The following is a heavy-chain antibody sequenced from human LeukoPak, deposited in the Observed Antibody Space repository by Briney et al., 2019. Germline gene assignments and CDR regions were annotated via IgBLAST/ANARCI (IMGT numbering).Heavy chain of an antibody. CDR3: ARAESGYGLFDY. CDR2: ISYDGSNK. CDR1: GFTFSSYA. D-gene: IGHD3-3*01. Sequence: GRSLRLSCAASGFTFSSYAMHWVRQAPGKGLEWVAVISYDGSNKYYADSVKGRFTISRDNSKNTLYLQMNSLRAEDTAVYYCARAESGYGLFDYWGQGTLATVSS. V-gene: IGHV3-30-3*01. J-gene: IGHJ4*02.